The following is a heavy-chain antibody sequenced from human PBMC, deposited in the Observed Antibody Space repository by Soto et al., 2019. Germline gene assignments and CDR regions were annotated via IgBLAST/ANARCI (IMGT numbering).Heavy chain of an antibody. Sequence: GGSLRLSCAASGFTVSSNYMNWVRQAPGKGLEWVSIIYSDGTTSYADSVKGRFTISRDNFKNTLHLQMNSLRAEDTAVYYCAILSNWGQGTLVTV. CDR3: AILSN. V-gene: IGHV3-53*01. D-gene: IGHD6-6*01. CDR1: GFTVSSNY. CDR2: IYSDGTT. J-gene: IGHJ4*02.